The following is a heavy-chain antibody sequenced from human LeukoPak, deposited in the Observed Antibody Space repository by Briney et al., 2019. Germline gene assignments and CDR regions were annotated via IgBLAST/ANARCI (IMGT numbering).Heavy chain of an antibody. J-gene: IGHJ4*02. Sequence: GGSLRLSCAASGFTFSSYAMHWVRQAPGKGLEWVAVISYDGSNKYYADSVKGRFTISRDNSKNTLYLQMNSLRAEDTAVYYCARSGDTAMVKGVYWGQGTLVTVSS. V-gene: IGHV3-30*04. CDR1: GFTFSSYA. CDR3: ARSGDTAMVKGVY. CDR2: ISYDGSNK. D-gene: IGHD5-18*01.